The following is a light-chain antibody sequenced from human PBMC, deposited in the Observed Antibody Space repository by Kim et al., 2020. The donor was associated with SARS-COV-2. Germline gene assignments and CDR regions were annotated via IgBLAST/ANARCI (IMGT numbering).Light chain of an antibody. CDR1: QSVSSY. CDR2: DAF. J-gene: IGKJ4*01. Sequence: EIVLTQFPATLSLSPGERATLSCRASQSVSSYLAWYQQKPGQAPRLLIYDAFNRAVGIPARFSGSGSGTDFTLTISSLEPEDFALYYCQQRNNWPLTFGGRTKVEIK. V-gene: IGKV3-11*01. CDR3: QQRNNWPLT.